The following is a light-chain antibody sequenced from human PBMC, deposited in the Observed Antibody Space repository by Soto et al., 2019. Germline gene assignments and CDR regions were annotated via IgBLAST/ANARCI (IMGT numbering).Light chain of an antibody. J-gene: IGKJ1*01. CDR2: GAS. V-gene: IGKV3-20*01. CDR1: QSVSSY. CDR3: QQYGSSSWT. Sequence: EVVLTQSPATLSLSPGERATLSCRASQSVSSYLAWYQQKPGQAPRLLIYGASNRATGIPDRFSGSGSGTDFTLTISRLDPEDFAVYYCQQYGSSSWTFGQGTKVDI.